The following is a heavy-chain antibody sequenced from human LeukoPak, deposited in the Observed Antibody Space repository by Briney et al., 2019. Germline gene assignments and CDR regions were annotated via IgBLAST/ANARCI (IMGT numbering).Heavy chain of an antibody. CDR2: ISGSGGDT. V-gene: IGHV3-23*01. CDR3: VRGVGSSTSCYVRAFDI. J-gene: IGHJ3*02. D-gene: IGHD2-2*01. Sequence: GGSLRLSCAASGFTFRSYAIYWVRQAPGKGLEWVSGISGSGGDTYFADSVKGRLTISRDNAKNSLYLQVNSLRAEDMTVYYCVRGVGSSTSCYVRAFDIWGQGTMVTVSS. CDR1: GFTFRSYA.